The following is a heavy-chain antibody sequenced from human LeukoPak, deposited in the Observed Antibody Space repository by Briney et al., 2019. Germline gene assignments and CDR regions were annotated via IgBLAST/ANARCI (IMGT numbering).Heavy chain of an antibody. CDR1: GGTFSSYA. Sequence: GASVKVSCKASGGTFSSYAISWVRQAPGQGLEWMGGIIPIFGTANYAQKFQGRVTITADESTSTAYMELSSLRSEDTAVYYCARERKITMIVVDDAFDIWGQGTMVTVSS. CDR2: IIPIFGTA. CDR3: ARERKITMIVVDDAFDI. V-gene: IGHV1-69*13. D-gene: IGHD3-22*01. J-gene: IGHJ3*02.